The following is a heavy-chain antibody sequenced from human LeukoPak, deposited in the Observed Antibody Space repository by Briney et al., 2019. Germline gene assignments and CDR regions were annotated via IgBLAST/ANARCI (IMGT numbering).Heavy chain of an antibody. Sequence: SETLSLTCTVSGGSISSYYWSWIRQPPGKGLEWIGYIYYSGSTNYNPSLKSRVTISVDTSKNQFSLKLSSVTAADTAVYYCASSIVDTAMVRYFDLWGRGTLVTVSS. CDR1: GGSISSYY. CDR3: ASSIVDTAMVRYFDL. D-gene: IGHD5-18*01. CDR2: IYYSGST. V-gene: IGHV4-59*01. J-gene: IGHJ2*01.